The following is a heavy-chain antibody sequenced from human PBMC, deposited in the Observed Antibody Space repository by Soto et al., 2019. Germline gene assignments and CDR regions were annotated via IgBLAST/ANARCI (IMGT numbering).Heavy chain of an antibody. D-gene: IGHD7-27*01. CDR3: ARGPPNWGFDS. V-gene: IGHV1-8*01. Sequence: QVQLVKSGAEVKKPGASVKVSCKASGYTFTSYDINWVREASGQGLEWMGWMSPKSGNTGYAQTFQGSVTTTRSTSISTAYIELSSLTSEDTAVYYCARGPPNWGFDSWGQGTLVTVSS. CDR2: MSPKSGNT. J-gene: IGHJ4*02. CDR1: GYTFTSYD.